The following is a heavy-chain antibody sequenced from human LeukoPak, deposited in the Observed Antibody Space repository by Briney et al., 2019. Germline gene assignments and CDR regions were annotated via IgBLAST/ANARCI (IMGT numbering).Heavy chain of an antibody. Sequence: GGSLRLSCAASGFTFSSYGMSWVRQAPGKGLEWVSAISGSGGSTYYADSVKGRFTISRDNSKNTLYLQMNSLRAEDTAVYYCARDRRSYQGYYYYYYMDVWGKGTTVTVSS. V-gene: IGHV3-23*01. D-gene: IGHD1-26*01. CDR3: ARDRRSYQGYYYYYYMDV. CDR1: GFTFSSYG. CDR2: ISGSGGST. J-gene: IGHJ6*03.